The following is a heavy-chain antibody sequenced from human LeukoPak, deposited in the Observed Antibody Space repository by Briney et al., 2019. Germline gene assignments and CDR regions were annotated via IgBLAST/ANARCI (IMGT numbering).Heavy chain of an antibody. J-gene: IGHJ6*02. V-gene: IGHV1-3*01. CDR1: GGTFSSYA. CDR2: INAGNGNT. Sequence: GASVKVSCKASGGTFSSYAISWVRQAPGQRLEWMGWINAGNGNTKYSQKFQGRVTITRDTSASTAYMELRSLRSDDTAVYYCARDQYCSGGSCYLGEYYYYGMDVWGQGTTVTVSS. D-gene: IGHD2-15*01. CDR3: ARDQYCSGGSCYLGEYYYYGMDV.